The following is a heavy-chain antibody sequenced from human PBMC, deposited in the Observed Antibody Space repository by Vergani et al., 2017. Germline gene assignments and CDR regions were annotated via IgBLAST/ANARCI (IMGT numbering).Heavy chain of an antibody. D-gene: IGHD6-19*01. CDR2: ISWNSGSI. J-gene: IGHJ4*02. CDR3: ARGDIAVAGTSYFDY. Sequence: EVQLVESGGGLVQPGGSLRLSCAASGFTFDDYAMHWVRQAPGKGLEWVSGISWNSGSIGYADSVKGRFTISRDNSKNTLYLQMGRLRAEDMAVYYCARGDIAVAGTSYFDYWGQGTLVTVSS. CDR1: GFTFDDYA. V-gene: IGHV3-9*03.